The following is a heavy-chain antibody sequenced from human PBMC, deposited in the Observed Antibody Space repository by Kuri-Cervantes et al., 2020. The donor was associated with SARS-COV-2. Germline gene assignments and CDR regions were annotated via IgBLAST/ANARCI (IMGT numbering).Heavy chain of an antibody. J-gene: IGHJ4*02. CDR1: GFTFSSYE. Sequence: GGSLRLSCAASGFTFSSYEMNWVRQAPGKGLEWVSVIYSGGSTYYADSVKGRFTIPRDNSKNTLYLQMNSLRAEDTAVYYCARERAAGRMFDYWGQGTLVTVSS. D-gene: IGHD6-13*01. CDR3: ARERAAGRMFDY. CDR2: IYSGGST. V-gene: IGHV3-53*01.